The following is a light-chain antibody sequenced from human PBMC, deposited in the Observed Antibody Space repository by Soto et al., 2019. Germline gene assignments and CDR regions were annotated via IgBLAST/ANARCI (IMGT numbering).Light chain of an antibody. CDR1: QSVSSSY. CDR2: GAS. Sequence: EIVLTQSPGTLSLSPGERATLSCRASQSVSSSYLAWCQQKPGQAPRLLIYGASSRATGIPDRFSGSGSGTDFTLTISRLEPEDFAVYYCQQYGSSPPRVTFGPGTKVDIK. V-gene: IGKV3-20*01. J-gene: IGKJ3*01. CDR3: QQYGSSPPRVT.